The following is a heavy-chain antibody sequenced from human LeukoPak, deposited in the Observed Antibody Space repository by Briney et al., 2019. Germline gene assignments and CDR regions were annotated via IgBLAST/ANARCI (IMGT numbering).Heavy chain of an antibody. CDR1: GFTFSSYE. D-gene: IGHD3-22*01. V-gene: IGHV3-48*03. Sequence: PGGSLRLSCAASGFTFSSYEMNWVRQAPGKGLEWVSYISSSGSTIYYADSVKGRFTISRDNAKHSLYLKMNSLRAEDTAVYYCAKAGGDSSGYYYSSPFDYWGQGTLVTVSS. J-gene: IGHJ4*02. CDR2: ISSSGSTI. CDR3: AKAGGDSSGYYYSSPFDY.